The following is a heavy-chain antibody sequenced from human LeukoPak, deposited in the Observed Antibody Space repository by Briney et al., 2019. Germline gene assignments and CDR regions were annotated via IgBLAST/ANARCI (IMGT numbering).Heavy chain of an antibody. CDR1: GGSISSSSYY. CDR2: IYYSGST. CDR3: ARQAISITIFGVVIADFDY. Sequence: PSETLSLTCTVSGGSISSSSYYWGWIRQPPGKGLEWIGSIYYSGSTYYNPSLKSRVTISVDTSKNQFSLKLSSVTAADTAVYYCARQAISITIFGVVIADFDYWGQGTLVTVSS. J-gene: IGHJ4*02. V-gene: IGHV4-39*01. D-gene: IGHD3-3*01.